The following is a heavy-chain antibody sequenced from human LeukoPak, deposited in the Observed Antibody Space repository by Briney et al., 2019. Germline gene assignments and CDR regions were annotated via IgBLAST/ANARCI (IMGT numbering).Heavy chain of an antibody. J-gene: IGHJ6*03. D-gene: IGHD2-2*01. CDR1: GLTFDTYG. CDR3: ARDRRYCSSTSCPSSYMDV. V-gene: IGHV3-23*01. Sequence: GGSLRLSCTVSGLTFDTYGMSWVRQAPGKGLEWVSAISASGSNTHYADSVKGRFTISRDNAKNSLYLQMNSLRAEDTAVYYCARDRRYCSSTSCPSSYMDVWGKGTTVTVSS. CDR2: ISASGSNT.